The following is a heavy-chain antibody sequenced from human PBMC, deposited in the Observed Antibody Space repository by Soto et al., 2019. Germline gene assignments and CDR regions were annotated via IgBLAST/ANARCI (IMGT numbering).Heavy chain of an antibody. CDR2: INHSGST. J-gene: IGHJ4*02. V-gene: IGHV4-34*01. D-gene: IGHD3-3*01. CDR3: ARGRMDFWSGSTLDY. CDR1: GGSFSGYY. Sequence: SETLSLTCAVYGGSFSGYYWSWIRQPPGKGLEWIGEINHSGSTNYNPSLKSRVTISVDTSKNQFSLKLSSVTAADTAVYYCARGRMDFWSGSTLDYWGQGTLVTVSS.